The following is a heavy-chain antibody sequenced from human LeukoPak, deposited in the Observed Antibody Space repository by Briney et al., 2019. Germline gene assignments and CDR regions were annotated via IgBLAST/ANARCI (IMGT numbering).Heavy chain of an antibody. V-gene: IGHV1-18*01. D-gene: IGHD5-12*01. CDR1: GYTFINYG. CDR3: ARALSRGYSGYDYGLGY. CDR2: ISASNGNT. Sequence: ASVKVSCKASGYTFINYGVTWVRQPPGQGLEWMGWISASNGNTNSAQKLQGRVTMTKETSTSTAYMGLRSLRSDDTAVYYCARALSRGYSGYDYGLGYWGQGTLVTVSS. J-gene: IGHJ4*02.